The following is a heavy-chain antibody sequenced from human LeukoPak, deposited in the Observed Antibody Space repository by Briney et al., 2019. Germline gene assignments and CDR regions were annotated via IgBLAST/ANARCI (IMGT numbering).Heavy chain of an antibody. CDR1: GFTFDDYG. V-gene: IGHV3-53*01. Sequence: SGGSLRLSCAASGFTFDDYGMSWVRQAPGKGLEWVSGIYSGGTTYYADSVKGRFTISRDNSNNTLYLQMNSLRAEDTAVYYCARGEGGYYQAYWGQGALVTVSS. D-gene: IGHD1-26*01. CDR3: ARGEGGYYQAY. CDR2: IYSGGTT. J-gene: IGHJ4*02.